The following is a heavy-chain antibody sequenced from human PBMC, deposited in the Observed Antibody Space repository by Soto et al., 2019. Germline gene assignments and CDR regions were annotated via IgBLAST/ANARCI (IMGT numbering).Heavy chain of an antibody. CDR3: ARDVVVVAALNYYYYGMDV. J-gene: IGHJ6*02. D-gene: IGHD2-15*01. CDR2: ISAYNGNT. V-gene: IGHV1-18*01. CDR1: GYTFTSYG. Sequence: SVKVSCKASGYTFTSYGISWVRQAPGQGLEWMGWISAYNGNTNYAQKLQGRVTMTTDTSTSTAYMELRSLRSDDTAVYYCARDVVVVAALNYYYYGMDVWGQGTTVTVSS.